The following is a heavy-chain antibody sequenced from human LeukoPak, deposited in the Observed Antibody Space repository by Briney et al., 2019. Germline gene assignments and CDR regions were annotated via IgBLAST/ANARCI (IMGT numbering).Heavy chain of an antibody. CDR2: INSDGSST. D-gene: IGHD3-16*01. Sequence: GGSLRLSCAASGFTFSSYWMHWVRQAPGKGLVWVSRINSDGSSTTYADSVKGRFSISRDNAKSTLYLQMNSLRAEDTAVYYCERSGGGGFDPWGQGTLVTVSS. CDR1: GFTFSSYW. V-gene: IGHV3-74*01. CDR3: ERSGGGGFDP. J-gene: IGHJ5*02.